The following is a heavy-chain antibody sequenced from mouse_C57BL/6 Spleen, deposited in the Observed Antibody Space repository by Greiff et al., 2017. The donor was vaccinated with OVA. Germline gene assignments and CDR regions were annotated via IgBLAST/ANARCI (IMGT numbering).Heavy chain of an antibody. CDR1: GYTFTDYE. Sequence: QVQLQQSGAELVRPGASVTLSCKASGYTFTDYEMHWVKQTPVHGLEWIGSIDPETGGTAYNQKFKGKAILTADKSSCTAYMELRSLTSEDSAVYYCTRKGNYYAMDYWGQGTSVTVSS. CDR2: IDPETGGT. D-gene: IGHD1-1*02. V-gene: IGHV1-15*01. CDR3: TRKGNYYAMDY. J-gene: IGHJ4*01.